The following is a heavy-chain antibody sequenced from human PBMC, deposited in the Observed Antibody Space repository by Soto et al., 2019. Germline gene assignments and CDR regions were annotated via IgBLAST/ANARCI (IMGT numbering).Heavy chain of an antibody. V-gene: IGHV3-23*01. J-gene: IGHJ3*02. Sequence: GGSLRLSCAASGFTFSSYAMSWVRQAPGKGLEWVSAISGSGGSTYYADSVKGRFTISRDNSKNTLYLQMNSLRAEDTAVYYCAKDLLHLGELSHPGGAFDIWGQGTMVTVSS. CDR2: ISGSGGST. CDR1: GFTFSSYA. D-gene: IGHD3-16*02. CDR3: AKDLLHLGELSHPGGAFDI.